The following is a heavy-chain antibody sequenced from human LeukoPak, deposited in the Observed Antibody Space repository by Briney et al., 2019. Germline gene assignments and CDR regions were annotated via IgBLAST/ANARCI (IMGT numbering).Heavy chain of an antibody. J-gene: IGHJ5*02. CDR2: LGTSAIDT. D-gene: IGHD3-10*01. V-gene: IGHV3-23*01. Sequence: GGSLRLSCAASGFTFSSFPMGWVRQAPGKGLEWVSTLGTSAIDTYYADSVKGRFTISRDDSKNTLFLQMNSLRAEDTAVYYCAKVVFGVTGGKWFDPWGQGTLVTVSS. CDR3: AKVVFGVTGGKWFDP. CDR1: GFTFSSFP.